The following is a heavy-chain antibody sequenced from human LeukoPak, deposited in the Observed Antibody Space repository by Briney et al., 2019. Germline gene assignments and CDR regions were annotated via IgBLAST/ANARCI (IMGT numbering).Heavy chain of an antibody. CDR3: VREGATDYYFDY. CDR2: ISDYSGKT. Sequence: ASVKVSCKASGYSLSSNGISWARQAPGQGLEWMGWISDYSGKTKYAQNFQGRVTMTTDTSTNTAYMELRSLRSDDTAVYYCVREGATDYYFDYWGQGTLVTVSS. CDR1: GYSLSSNG. J-gene: IGHJ4*02. V-gene: IGHV1-18*04. D-gene: IGHD4-11*01.